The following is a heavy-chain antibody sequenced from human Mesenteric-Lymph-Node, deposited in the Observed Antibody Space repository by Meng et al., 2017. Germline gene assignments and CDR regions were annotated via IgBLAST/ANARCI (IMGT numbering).Heavy chain of an antibody. J-gene: IGHJ5*02. Sequence: QVQLVQSGAEVKKPGASVKVSCTASGYTFTSYGISWVRQAPGQGLEWMGWISAYNGNTNYAQKLQGRVTMTTDTSTSTAYMELRSLRSDDTAVYYCARDTLYYDILTGYSPTNWFDPWGQGTLVTVSS. D-gene: IGHD3-9*01. CDR3: ARDTLYYDILTGYSPTNWFDP. CDR2: ISAYNGNT. V-gene: IGHV1-18*01. CDR1: GYTFTSYG.